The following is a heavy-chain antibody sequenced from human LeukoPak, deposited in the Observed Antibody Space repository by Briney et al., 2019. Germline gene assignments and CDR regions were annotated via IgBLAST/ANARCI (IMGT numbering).Heavy chain of an antibody. J-gene: IGHJ4*02. V-gene: IGHV6-1*01. Sequence: SQTLSLTCAISGDSVSRNSVGWTWIRQSPSRGLEWLGRTYYRSKWYYDYAVSLKSRITINPDTSKNQFSLQLNSVTPEDTAVYYCMRALAGRGDYWGQGTLVTVSS. CDR2: TYYRSKWYY. D-gene: IGHD6-19*01. CDR1: GDSVSRNSVG. CDR3: MRALAGRGDY.